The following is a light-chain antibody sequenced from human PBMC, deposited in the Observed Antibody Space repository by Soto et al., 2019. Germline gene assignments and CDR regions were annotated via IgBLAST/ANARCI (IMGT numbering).Light chain of an antibody. CDR3: GSWDSSLSAYV. V-gene: IGLV1-51*01. J-gene: IGLJ1*01. CDR2: DDN. CDR1: SSNIGGNS. Sequence: QSVLTQPPSVSAAPGQKVTISCSGSSSNIGGNSVSWYQQLPGTAPKLLIYDDNKRPSGIPDRFSGSKSGTSATLGITGFQTGVDADYYCGSWDSSLSAYVFGTGTNVTVL.